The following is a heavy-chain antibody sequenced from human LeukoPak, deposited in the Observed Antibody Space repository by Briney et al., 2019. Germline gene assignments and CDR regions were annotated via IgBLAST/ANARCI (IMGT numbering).Heavy chain of an antibody. D-gene: IGHD3-22*01. V-gene: IGHV3-74*01. CDR3: ARTIYSSGYCYDY. J-gene: IGHJ4*02. Sequence: GGSLRLSCAASGFTFSSYWMHWVRQAPGKGLVWVSRINSDGSSTSYADSVKGRFTISRDNAKNTLYLQMNSLRAEDTAVYYCARTIYSSGYCYDYWGQGTLVTVSS. CDR2: INSDGSST. CDR1: GFTFSSYW.